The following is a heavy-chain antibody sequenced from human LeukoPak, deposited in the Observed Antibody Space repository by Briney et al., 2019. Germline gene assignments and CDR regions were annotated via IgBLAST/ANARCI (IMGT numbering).Heavy chain of an antibody. CDR3: ARHIGGGIEDMDV. V-gene: IGHV4-59*08. D-gene: IGHD3-16*02. CDR2: IYVTGT. Sequence: PSETLSLTCTVSGGSIGTYYWSWIRQSPGKGLEWIGYIYVTGTRYDPYLQSRVTISVDRSRNQFFLKMSSVTAADTAVYYCARHIGGGIEDMDVWGKGTKVIVSS. CDR1: GGSIGTYY. J-gene: IGHJ6*03.